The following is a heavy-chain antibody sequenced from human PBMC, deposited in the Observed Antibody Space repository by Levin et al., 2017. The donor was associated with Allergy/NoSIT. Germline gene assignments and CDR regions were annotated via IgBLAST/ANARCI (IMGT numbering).Heavy chain of an antibody. CDR3: ARVTEIGYCYGDCSGGWFDP. D-gene: IGHD2-21*02. J-gene: IGHJ5*02. CDR1: GYTFSSYG. Sequence: ASVKVSCKASGYTFSSYGISWVRQAPGQGLEWMGWISAYNGHTNYAQKFQDRVTMTTDTSTSTAYMELRSLRSDDTAVYYCARVTEIGYCYGDCSGGWFDPWGQGTLVTVSS. V-gene: IGHV1-18*01. CDR2: ISAYNGHT.